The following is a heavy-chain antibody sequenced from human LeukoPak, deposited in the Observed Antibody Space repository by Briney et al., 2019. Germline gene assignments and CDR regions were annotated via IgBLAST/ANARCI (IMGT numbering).Heavy chain of an antibody. V-gene: IGHV3-49*03. Sequence: GGSLRLSCTAPGFTFGDYAMSWFRQAPGKGLEWVGFIRSKAYGGTTEYAASVKGRFTISRDDSKSIAYLQMNSLKTEDTAVYYCTRSSFDWTDWFDPWGQGTLVTVSS. CDR2: IRSKAYGGTT. CDR3: TRSSFDWTDWFDP. CDR1: GFTFGDYA. J-gene: IGHJ5*02. D-gene: IGHD3-9*01.